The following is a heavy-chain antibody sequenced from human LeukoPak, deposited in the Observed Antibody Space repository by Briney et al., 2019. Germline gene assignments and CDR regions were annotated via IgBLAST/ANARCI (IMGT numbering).Heavy chain of an antibody. D-gene: IGHD2-2*01. J-gene: IGHJ6*04. CDR3: ATRYCSIAACRASSYKCMDD. Sequence: GGSLRLSCAASGFTFSDDWMTWVRQAPGKGLEWVANINQDGGGRYYVDSVQGRFIISRDNAQNSVHLQMNSLRAEDTAVYYCATRYCSIAACRASSYKCMDDWGKGTTVIVSS. CDR2: INQDGGGR. CDR1: GFTFSDDW. V-gene: IGHV3-7*01.